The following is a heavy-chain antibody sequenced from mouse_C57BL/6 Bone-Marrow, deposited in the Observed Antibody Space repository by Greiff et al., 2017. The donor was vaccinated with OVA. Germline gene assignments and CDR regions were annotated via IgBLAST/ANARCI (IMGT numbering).Heavy chain of an antibody. V-gene: IGHV6-6*01. CDR2: IRNKANNHAT. CDR1: GFTFSDAW. CDR3: TFITTVVTSFDY. Sequence: EVKLVESGGGLVQPGGSMKLSCAASGFTFSDAWMDWVRQSPEKGLEWVAEIRNKANNHATYYAESVKGRFTISRDDSKSSVYLQMNSLRAEDTGIYYCTFITTVVTSFDYWGQGTTLTVSS. D-gene: IGHD1-1*01. J-gene: IGHJ2*01.